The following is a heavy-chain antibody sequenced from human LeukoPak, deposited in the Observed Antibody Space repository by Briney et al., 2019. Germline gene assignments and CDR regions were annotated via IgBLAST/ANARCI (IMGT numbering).Heavy chain of an antibody. CDR1: GGSISSYY. CDR3: ASFDSSGYYFDY. Sequence: PSGTLSLTCTVSGGSISSYYWSWIRQPPGKGLEWIGYIYYSGSTNYNPSLKSRVTISVDTSKNQFSLKLSSVTAADTAVYYCASFDSSGYYFDYCGQGTLVTVSS. V-gene: IGHV4-59*01. D-gene: IGHD3-22*01. J-gene: IGHJ4*02. CDR2: IYYSGST.